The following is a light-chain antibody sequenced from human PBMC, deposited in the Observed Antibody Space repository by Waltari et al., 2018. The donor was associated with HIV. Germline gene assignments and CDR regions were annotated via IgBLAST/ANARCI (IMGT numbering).Light chain of an antibody. J-gene: IGKJ1*01. CDR3: QQYYNTPWT. Sequence: DIILTQSPDTLAVSLGDRATIHCRSSQTVLSDSTHKNYLSWYQQKTGQPPKLLLYWAYARESGVPARFSGSGSATDFTLTITDFQAEDAAIYFCQQYYNTPWTFGQGTRADIK. CDR2: WAY. V-gene: IGKV4-1*01. CDR1: QTVLSDSTHKNY.